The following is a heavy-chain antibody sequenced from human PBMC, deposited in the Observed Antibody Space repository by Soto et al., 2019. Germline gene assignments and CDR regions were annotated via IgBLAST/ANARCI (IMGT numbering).Heavy chain of an antibody. Sequence: SGPTLVNPTQTLTLTCTFSGFSLSTSGMCVSWIRQPPGKGLEWIGEINHSGSTNYNPSLKSRVTISVDTSKNQFSLKLSSVTAADTAVYYCARGFLWFGEFYFDYWGQGTLVTVSS. CDR3: ARGFLWFGEFYFDY. CDR2: INHSGST. J-gene: IGHJ4*02. V-gene: IGHV4-39*07. CDR1: GFSLSTSGM. D-gene: IGHD3-10*01.